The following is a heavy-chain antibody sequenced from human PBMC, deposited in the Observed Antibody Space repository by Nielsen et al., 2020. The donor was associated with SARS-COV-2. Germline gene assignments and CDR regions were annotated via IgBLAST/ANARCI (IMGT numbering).Heavy chain of an antibody. J-gene: IGHJ5*02. CDR2: NSPYSGDT. Sequence: ASVKVSCKTSGYTFTDHTIIWVRQAPGQRLQWMGWNSPYSGDTGYSQILQGRVTMTTDTSTTTAYMELRSLRSDDTAVYYCARAVGDDYVWGSYHPPRVDRWGQGTLVTVSS. CDR1: GYTFTDHT. V-gene: IGHV1-18*04. CDR3: ARAVGDDYVWGSYHPPRVDR. D-gene: IGHD3-16*02.